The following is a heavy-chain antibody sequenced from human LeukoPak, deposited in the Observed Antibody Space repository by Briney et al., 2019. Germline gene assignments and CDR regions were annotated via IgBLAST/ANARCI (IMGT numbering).Heavy chain of an antibody. D-gene: IGHD3-9*01. J-gene: IGHJ6*04. CDR3: ARLLRYFDWAYGMDV. CDR2: IIPIFGTA. CDR1: GGTFSSYA. Sequence: EASVKVSCKASGGTFSSYAISWVRQAPGQGLEWMGGIIPIFGTANYAQKFQGRVTITADESTSTAYMELSSLRSEDTAVYYCARLLRYFDWAYGMDVWGKGTTVTVSS. V-gene: IGHV1-69*13.